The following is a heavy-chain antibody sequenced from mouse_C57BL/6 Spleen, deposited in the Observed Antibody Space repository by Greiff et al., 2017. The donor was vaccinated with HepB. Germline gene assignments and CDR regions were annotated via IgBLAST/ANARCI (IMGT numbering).Heavy chain of an antibody. CDR2: IHPNSGST. Sequence: QVQLQQPGAELVKPGASVKLSCKASGYTFTSYWMHWVKQRPGQGLEWIGMIHPNSGSTNYNEKFKSKATLTVDKSSSTAYMQLSSLTSEDSAVYYCARGGWLLQGFDYWGQGTTLTVSS. CDR1: GYTFTSYW. J-gene: IGHJ2*01. D-gene: IGHD2-3*01. V-gene: IGHV1-64*01. CDR3: ARGGWLLQGFDY.